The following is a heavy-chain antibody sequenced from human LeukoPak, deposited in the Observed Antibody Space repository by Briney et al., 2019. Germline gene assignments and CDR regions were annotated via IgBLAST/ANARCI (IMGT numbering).Heavy chain of an antibody. CDR3: ARDHRGGVHDY. D-gene: IGHD3-16*01. J-gene: IGHJ4*02. CDR2: ISYDGSKK. V-gene: IGHV3-33*05. CDR1: GFTFSSYG. Sequence: GGSLRLSCAASGFTFSSYGMHWVRQAPGKGLEWVAIISYDGSKKYYGDSVKGRFTISRDNSKNTLYLQMNSLRAEDTAVYYCARDHRGGVHDYWGQGTLVTVSS.